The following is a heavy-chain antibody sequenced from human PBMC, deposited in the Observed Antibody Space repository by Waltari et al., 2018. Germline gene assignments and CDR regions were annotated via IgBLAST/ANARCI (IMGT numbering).Heavy chain of an antibody. V-gene: IGHV3-49*04. CDR2: IRSKAYGGTT. J-gene: IGHJ5*02. D-gene: IGHD4-17*01. CDR1: GFTFGDYA. CDR3: TRGGDYGDYVSWFDP. Sequence: EVQLVESGGGLVQPGRSLRLSCTASGFTFGDYAMSWVRQAPGKGLEWVGFIRSKAYGGTTEYAASVKGRFTISRDDSKSIAYLQMNSLKTEDTAVYYCTRGGDYGDYVSWFDPWGQGTLVTVSS.